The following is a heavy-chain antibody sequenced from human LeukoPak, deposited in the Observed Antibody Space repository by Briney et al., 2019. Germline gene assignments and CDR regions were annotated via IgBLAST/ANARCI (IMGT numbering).Heavy chain of an antibody. Sequence: VSVKVSCKASGYTFTSYYVHWVRQAPGQGLEWMGIINPSGGSTTYAQKFQGRVTMTRDTSTSTVYMELSSLRSEDTAVYYCARETGMTPPNYYYYGMDVWGQGTTVTVSS. D-gene: IGHD1-14*01. CDR2: INPSGGST. V-gene: IGHV1-46*01. CDR3: ARETGMTPPNYYYYGMDV. CDR1: GYTFTSYY. J-gene: IGHJ6*02.